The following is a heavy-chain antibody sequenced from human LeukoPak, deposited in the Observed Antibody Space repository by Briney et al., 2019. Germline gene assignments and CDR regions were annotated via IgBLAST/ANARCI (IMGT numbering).Heavy chain of an antibody. CDR2: MSPNSGDT. CDR1: GYTFTSYD. D-gene: IGHD6-13*01. Sequence: ASVKVSCKASGYTFTSYDFNWVRQATGQRPEWMGWMSPNSGDTGYAQKFQDRVTMTRNTSISTAYMELSSLRSDDTAVYYCARTYSSSDEFDYWGQGTLVTVSS. V-gene: IGHV1-8*01. CDR3: ARTYSSSDEFDY. J-gene: IGHJ4*02.